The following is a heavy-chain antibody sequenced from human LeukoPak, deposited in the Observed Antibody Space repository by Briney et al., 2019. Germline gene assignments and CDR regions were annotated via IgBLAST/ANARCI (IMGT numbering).Heavy chain of an antibody. CDR1: SGSISNYY. V-gene: IGHV4-4*07. J-gene: IGHJ2*01. D-gene: IGHD3-10*01. Sequence: PSETLSLTCTVSSGSISNYYWRWIRQPAGKGLEWIGRVYTSGSTNYNPSLKSRVTISVDKSKNQFSLKLSSVTAADTAVYYCSCGWRGDKTNEGYFDLWGRGTLVTVSS. CDR3: SCGWRGDKTNEGYFDL. CDR2: VYTSGST.